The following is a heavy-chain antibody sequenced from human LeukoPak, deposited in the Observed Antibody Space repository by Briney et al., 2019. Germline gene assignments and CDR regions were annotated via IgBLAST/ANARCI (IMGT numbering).Heavy chain of an antibody. CDR3: ARHADYDFWSGRLMSAANFDY. V-gene: IGHV4-59*08. Sequence: SETLSLTCTVSGGSISSYYWSWIRQPPGQGLEWIGYIYYSGSTNYNPSLKSRVTISVDTSKNQFSLKLSSVTAADTAVYYCARHADYDFWSGRLMSAANFDYWGQGTLVTVSS. J-gene: IGHJ4*02. CDR1: GGSISSYY. D-gene: IGHD3-3*01. CDR2: IYYSGST.